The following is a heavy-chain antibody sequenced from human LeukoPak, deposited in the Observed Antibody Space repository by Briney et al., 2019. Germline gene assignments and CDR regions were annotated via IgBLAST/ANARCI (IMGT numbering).Heavy chain of an antibody. CDR3: ARSGPYGSGKYNYYYYMDV. J-gene: IGHJ6*03. CDR1: GYSISSGYY. CDR2: INHSGST. Sequence: SETLSLTCTVSGYSISSGYYWSWIRQPPGKGLEWIGEINHSGSTNYNPSLKSRVTISVDTSKNQFSLKLSSVTAADTAVYYCARSGPYGSGKYNYYYYMDVWGKGTTVTVSS. V-gene: IGHV4-38-2*02. D-gene: IGHD3-10*01.